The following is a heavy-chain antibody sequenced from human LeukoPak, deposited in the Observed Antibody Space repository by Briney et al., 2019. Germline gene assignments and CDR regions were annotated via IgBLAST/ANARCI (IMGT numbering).Heavy chain of an antibody. D-gene: IGHD3-22*01. CDR1: GGTFSSYA. CDR3: ARDHHYDRSLSDWFDP. J-gene: IGHJ5*02. V-gene: IGHV1-69*05. Sequence: SVKVSCKASGGTFSSYAISWVRQAPGQGLEWMGGIIPIFGTANYAQKFQGRVTITTDESTSTAYMELSSLRSEDTAVYYCARDHHYDRSLSDWFDPWGQGTLVTVSS. CDR2: IIPIFGTA.